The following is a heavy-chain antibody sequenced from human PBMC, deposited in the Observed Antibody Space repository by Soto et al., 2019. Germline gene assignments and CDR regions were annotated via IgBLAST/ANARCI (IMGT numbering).Heavy chain of an antibody. Sequence: GGSLRLSCAASGFTFSGSAMHWVRQASGKGLEWVGRIRSKANSYATAYAASVKGRFTISRDDSKNTAYLQMNSLKTEDTAVYYCTRPLAATTRYYYYGMDVWGQGTTVTVSS. CDR2: IRSKANSYAT. J-gene: IGHJ6*02. CDR3: TRPLAATTRYYYYGMDV. CDR1: GFTFSGSA. V-gene: IGHV3-73*01. D-gene: IGHD2-15*01.